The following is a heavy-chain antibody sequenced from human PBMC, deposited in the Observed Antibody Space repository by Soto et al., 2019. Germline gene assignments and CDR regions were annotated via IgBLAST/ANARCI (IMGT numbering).Heavy chain of an antibody. Sequence: PGGSLRLSCAASGFTFGSYWMGWVRQAPGKGLQWVANIKGDGSERYYVDSVKGRFTISRDNAKNSLYLQMNTLRAEDTAVYICAREGYGYGTYFDSWGQGALVTVSS. J-gene: IGHJ4*02. D-gene: IGHD5-18*01. V-gene: IGHV3-7*01. CDR3: AREGYGYGTYFDS. CDR2: IKGDGSER. CDR1: GFTFGSYW.